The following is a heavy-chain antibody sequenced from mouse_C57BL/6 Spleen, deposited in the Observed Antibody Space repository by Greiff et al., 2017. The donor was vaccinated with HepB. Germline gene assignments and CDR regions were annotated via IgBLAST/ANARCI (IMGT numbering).Heavy chain of an antibody. D-gene: IGHD1-1*01. V-gene: IGHV5-4*01. CDR3: ARDRGYGSSSEAMDY. CDR2: ISDGGSYT. J-gene: IGHJ4*01. CDR1: GFTFSSYA. Sequence: EVKLMESGGGLVKPGGSLKLSCAASGFTFSSYAMSWVRQTPEKRLEWVATISDGGSYTYYPDNVKGRFTISRDNAKNNLYLQMSHLKSADTAMYYCARDRGYGSSSEAMDYWGQGTSVTVSS.